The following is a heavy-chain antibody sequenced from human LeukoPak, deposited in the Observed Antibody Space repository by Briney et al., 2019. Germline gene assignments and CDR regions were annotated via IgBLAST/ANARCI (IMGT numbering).Heavy chain of an antibody. Sequence: GGSLRLSCAASGFTFDDYAMHWVRQAPGKGLEWVSGISWNSGSIGCADSVKGRFTISRDNAKNSLYLQMNSLRAEDTALYYCAKDYCSSTSCYADYYYYGMDVWGQGTTVTVSS. V-gene: IGHV3-9*01. CDR1: GFTFDDYA. J-gene: IGHJ6*02. CDR2: ISWNSGSI. D-gene: IGHD2-2*01. CDR3: AKDYCSSTSCYADYYYYGMDV.